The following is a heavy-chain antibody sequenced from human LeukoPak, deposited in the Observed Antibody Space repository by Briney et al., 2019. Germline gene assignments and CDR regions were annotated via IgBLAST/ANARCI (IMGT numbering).Heavy chain of an antibody. CDR1: GYTFTGYY. Sequence: ASVKVSCKASGYTFTGYYMHWVRQAPGQGLEWMGWINPNSGGTNYAQKFQGRVTMTRDTTISTAYMELSRLRSDATAVYYWARFTYGYSSSGLDYWGQGTLVTVSS. J-gene: IGHJ4*02. D-gene: IGHD6-6*01. V-gene: IGHV1-2*02. CDR2: INPNSGGT. CDR3: ARFTYGYSSSGLDY.